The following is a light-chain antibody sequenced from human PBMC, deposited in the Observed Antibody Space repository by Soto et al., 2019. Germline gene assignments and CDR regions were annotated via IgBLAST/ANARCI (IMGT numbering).Light chain of an antibody. CDR2: EVS. Sequence: QSVLTQPASVSGSPGQSITISCTGTSGDVGNYNYVSWYQHHPGNAPKLMIFEVSNRPSGVSNRFSGSKSANTASLTISGLQADDEAHYYCTSYTSDNRNYVFGTGTKLTVL. J-gene: IGLJ1*01. V-gene: IGLV2-14*01. CDR1: SGDVGNYNY. CDR3: TSYTSDNRNYV.